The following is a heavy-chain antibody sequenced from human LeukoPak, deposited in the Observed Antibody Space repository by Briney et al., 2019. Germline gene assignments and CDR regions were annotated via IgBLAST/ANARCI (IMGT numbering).Heavy chain of an antibody. CDR1: GYIFTSYW. Sequence: GESLKISCKGSGYIFTSYWIGWVRQMPGKGLEWMGIIYPGDSDTRYSPSFQGQVTISADKSISTAYLQWSSLKASDTAMYYCARSFTVTTDAFDIWGQGTMVTVSS. D-gene: IGHD4-17*01. J-gene: IGHJ3*02. V-gene: IGHV5-51*01. CDR2: IYPGDSDT. CDR3: ARSFTVTTDAFDI.